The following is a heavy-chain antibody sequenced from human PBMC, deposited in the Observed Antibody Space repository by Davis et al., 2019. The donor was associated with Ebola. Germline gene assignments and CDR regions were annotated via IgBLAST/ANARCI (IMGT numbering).Heavy chain of an antibody. CDR1: GYSFTSYW. CDR2: IYPGDSDT. J-gene: IGHJ6*02. D-gene: IGHD5-12*01. V-gene: IGHV5-51*01. Sequence: KVSCKGSGYSFTSYWIGWVRQMPGKGLEWMGIIYPGDSDTRYSPSFQGQVTISADKSISTAYLQWSSLKASDTAMYYCARQEPYSGYDRGMDVWGQGTTVTVSS. CDR3: ARQEPYSGYDRGMDV.